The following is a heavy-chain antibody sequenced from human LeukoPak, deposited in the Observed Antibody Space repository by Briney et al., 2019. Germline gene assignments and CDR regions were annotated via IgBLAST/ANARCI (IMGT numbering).Heavy chain of an antibody. V-gene: IGHV4-61*02. CDR1: GGSISSGSYY. D-gene: IGHD3-22*01. CDR3: ARDYYDSSGYYLIGDY. Sequence: PSETLSLTCTVSGGSISSGSYYWSWIRQPAGKGLEWIGRIYTSGSTNYNPSLKSRVTISVDTSKNQFSLKLSSVTAADTAVYYCARDYYDSSGYYLIGDYWGQGTLVTVSS. CDR2: IYTSGST. J-gene: IGHJ4*02.